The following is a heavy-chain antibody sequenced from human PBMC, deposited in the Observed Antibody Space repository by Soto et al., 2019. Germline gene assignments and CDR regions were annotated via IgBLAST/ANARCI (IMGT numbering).Heavy chain of an antibody. Sequence: SVKVSCKASGGTFSSYAISWVRQAPGQGLEWMGGIIPIFGTANYAQKFQGRVTITADKSTGTAYMELSSLRSEDTAVYYCARGYCSSPSCFRHGMDVCGQGPTVTVYS. V-gene: IGHV1-69*06. CDR1: GGTFSSYA. CDR2: IIPIFGTA. CDR3: ARGYCSSPSCFRHGMDV. D-gene: IGHD2-2*01. J-gene: IGHJ6*02.